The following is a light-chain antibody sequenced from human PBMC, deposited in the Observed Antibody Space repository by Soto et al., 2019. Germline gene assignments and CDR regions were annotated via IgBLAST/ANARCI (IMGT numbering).Light chain of an antibody. CDR3: HQYSGSPGP. CDR1: QSVASNY. CDR2: GGI. Sequence: EFVLTQSPDTLSLSPGERATLFCRATQSVASNYLAWYQAKPGQAPRLLIYGGITRANGIPDRFTGRGSGTDFSLTISGLEPEDSAVYYCHQYSGSPGPFGRGTKVEIK. V-gene: IGKV3-20*01. J-gene: IGKJ1*01.